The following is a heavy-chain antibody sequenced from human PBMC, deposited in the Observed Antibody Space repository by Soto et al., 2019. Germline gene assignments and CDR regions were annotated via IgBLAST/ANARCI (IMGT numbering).Heavy chain of an antibody. J-gene: IGHJ6*02. Sequence: ETLSLTCTVSGGSISSYYWSWIRQPPGKGLEWIGYIYYSGSTNYNPSLKSRVTISVDTSKNQFSLKLSSVTAADTAVYYCARHLVRGGEDYYYGMDVWGQGTTVTVSS. CDR1: GGSISSYY. CDR2: IYYSGST. V-gene: IGHV4-59*08. D-gene: IGHD3-10*01. CDR3: ARHLVRGGEDYYYGMDV.